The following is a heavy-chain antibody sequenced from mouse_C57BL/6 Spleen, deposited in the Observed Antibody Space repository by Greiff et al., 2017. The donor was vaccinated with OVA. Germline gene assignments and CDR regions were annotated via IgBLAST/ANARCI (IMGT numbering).Heavy chain of an antibody. CDR2: IYPRSGNT. CDR3: ARLTNYYGSSYAMDY. J-gene: IGHJ4*01. CDR1: GYTFTSYG. Sequence: VQLQQSGAELARPGASVKLSCKASGYTFTSYGISWVKQRTGQGLEWIGEIYPRSGNTYYNEKFKGKATLTADKSSSTAYMELRSLTSEDSAVYFCARLTNYYGSSYAMDYWGQGTSVTVSS. D-gene: IGHD1-1*01. V-gene: IGHV1-81*01.